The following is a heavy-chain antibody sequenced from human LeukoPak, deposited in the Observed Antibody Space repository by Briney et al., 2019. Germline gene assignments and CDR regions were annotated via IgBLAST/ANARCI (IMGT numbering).Heavy chain of an antibody. D-gene: IGHD3-22*01. Sequence: PSETLSLTCAVYGGSFSGYYWSWIRQPAGMGLEWIGRIYTSGSTNYNPSLKSRVTMSVDTSKNQFSLKLSSVTAADTAVYYCARERETYYYDSSGYYYDYWGQGTLVTVSS. CDR1: GGSFSGYY. CDR2: IYTSGST. J-gene: IGHJ4*02. CDR3: ARERETYYYDSSGYYYDY. V-gene: IGHV4-4*07.